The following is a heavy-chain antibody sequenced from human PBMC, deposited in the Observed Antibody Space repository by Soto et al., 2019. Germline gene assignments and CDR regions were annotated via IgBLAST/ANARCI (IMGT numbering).Heavy chain of an antibody. CDR1: GFTFGDYA. Sequence: GGSRRLSCTASGFTFGDYAMSWFRQAPGKGLEWVGFIRSKAYGGTTEYAASVKGRFTISRDDSKSIAYLQMNSLKTEDTAVYHCTRDPSVNAFDIWGQGTMVTVSS. CDR3: TRDPSVNAFDI. J-gene: IGHJ3*02. CDR2: IRSKAYGGTT. V-gene: IGHV3-49*03.